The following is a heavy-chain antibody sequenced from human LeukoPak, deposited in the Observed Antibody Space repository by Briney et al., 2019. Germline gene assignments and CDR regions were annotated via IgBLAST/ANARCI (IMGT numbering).Heavy chain of an antibody. V-gene: IGHV3-23*01. CDR1: GFTLSSYA. CDR2: ISTNGGST. J-gene: IGHJ4*02. Sequence: GGSLRLSCEASGFTLSSYAMSWVRQAPGEGLGWVSGISTNGGSTSYAGSVKGRLTISRDNPRNMLYMEMNSLRAEDTAVYYCSVMHRYYDGSGYWVQWGQGTLVTVSS. CDR3: SVMHRYYDGSGYWVQ. D-gene: IGHD3-22*01.